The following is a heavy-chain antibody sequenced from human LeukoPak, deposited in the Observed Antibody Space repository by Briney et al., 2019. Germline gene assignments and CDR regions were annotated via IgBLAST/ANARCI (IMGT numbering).Heavy chain of an antibody. CDR2: IYTSGST. J-gene: IGHJ3*02. V-gene: IGHV4-61*09. Sequence: SQTLSLTCTVSGGSISSGSYSWSWIRQPAGKGLEWIGHIYTSGSTNYNPSLKSRVTISVDTSKNQFSLKLSSVTAADTAVYYCASEYSSSTWAFDIWGRGTMVTVSS. CDR3: ASEYSSSTWAFDI. D-gene: IGHD6-6*01. CDR1: GGSISSGSYS.